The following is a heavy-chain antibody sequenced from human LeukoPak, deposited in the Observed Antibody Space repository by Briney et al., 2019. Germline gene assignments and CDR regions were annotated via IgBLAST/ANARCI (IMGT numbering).Heavy chain of an antibody. D-gene: IGHD3-10*01. CDR1: GGSFSGYY. CDR2: INHSGST. V-gene: IGHV4-34*01. J-gene: IGHJ4*02. CDR3: ASGGSGSYYNIVY. Sequence: TSETLSLTCAVYGGSFSGYYWSWIRQPPGKGLEWIGEINHSGSTNYNPSLKSRVTISVDTSKNQFSLKLSSVTAADTAVYYCASGGSGSYYNIVYWGQGTLVTVSS.